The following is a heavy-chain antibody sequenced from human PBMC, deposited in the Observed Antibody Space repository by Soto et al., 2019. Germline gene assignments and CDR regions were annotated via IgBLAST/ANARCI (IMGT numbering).Heavy chain of an antibody. CDR1: GFTFRSHG. J-gene: IGHJ4*02. Sequence: QVQLVESGGGVVQPGMSLRLSCAASGFTFRSHGMHWVRQAPGKGLEWVAVIWYDGSNQYYADSVKGRFTISRDNSKNTLFLQMTSMRAEDTAVYYCARDIAARRLDYWGQGTLVTVSS. CDR3: ARDIAARRLDY. V-gene: IGHV3-33*01. CDR2: IWYDGSNQ. D-gene: IGHD6-13*01.